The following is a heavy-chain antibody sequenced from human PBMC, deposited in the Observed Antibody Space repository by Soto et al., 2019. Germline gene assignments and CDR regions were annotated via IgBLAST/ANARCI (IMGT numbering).Heavy chain of an antibody. Sequence: ASVKVSCKASGYTFTSYGISWVRQAPGQGLEWMGWISAYNGNTNYAQKLQGRVTMTTDTSTSTAYMELRSLRSDDTAVYYCARDGIGLSELVVPAAIGYYYYYYMDVWSKGTTVTVSS. V-gene: IGHV1-18*01. CDR3: ARDGIGLSELVVPAAIGYYYYYYMDV. D-gene: IGHD2-2*02. CDR2: ISAYNGNT. CDR1: GYTFTSYG. J-gene: IGHJ6*03.